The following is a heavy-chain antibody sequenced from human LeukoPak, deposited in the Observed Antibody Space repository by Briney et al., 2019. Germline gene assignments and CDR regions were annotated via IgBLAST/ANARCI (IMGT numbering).Heavy chain of an antibody. D-gene: IGHD3-3*01. V-gene: IGHV4-59*12. Sequence: PSETLSLTCTVSGGSISSYYWSWIRQPPGKGLEWIGYIYYSGSTNYNPSLKSQVTISVDTSKNQFSLKLSSVTAADTAVYYCARGTLHDFWSGYYTYYFDYWGQGTLVTVSS. CDR3: ARGTLHDFWSGYYTYYFDY. CDR1: GGSISSYY. CDR2: IYYSGST. J-gene: IGHJ4*02.